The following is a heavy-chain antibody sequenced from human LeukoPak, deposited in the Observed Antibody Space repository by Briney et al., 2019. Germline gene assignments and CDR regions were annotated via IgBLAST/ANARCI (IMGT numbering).Heavy chain of an antibody. CDR2: ISYDGSNK. CDR3: ARDPHPEGYYYYYMDV. Sequence: PGGSLRLSCAASGFTFSNAWMSWVRQAPGKGLEWVAVISYDGSNKYYADSVKGRFTISRDNSKNTLYLQMNSLRAEDTAVYYCARDPHPEGYYYYYMDVWGKGTTVTVXX. J-gene: IGHJ6*03. V-gene: IGHV3-30*03. CDR1: GFTFSNAW.